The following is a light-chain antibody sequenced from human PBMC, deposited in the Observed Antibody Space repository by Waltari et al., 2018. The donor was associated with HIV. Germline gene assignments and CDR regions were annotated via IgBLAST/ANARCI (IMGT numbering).Light chain of an antibody. CDR3: QQRNTLHVT. J-gene: IGKJ4*01. CDR1: QDISNY. Sequence: DIQLTQSPVFLSASVGDRVTITCRASQDISNYLVWYQQKPGEAPRLLIYAASTLQSGVPSRFGGSGSGTDFTLTISSLQPEDFATYYCQQRNTLHVTFAGGTKV. CDR2: AAS. V-gene: IGKV1-9*01.